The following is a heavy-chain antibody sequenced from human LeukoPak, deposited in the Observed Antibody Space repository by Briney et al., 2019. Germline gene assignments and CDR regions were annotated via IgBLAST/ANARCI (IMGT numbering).Heavy chain of an antibody. J-gene: IGHJ4*02. D-gene: IGHD4-17*01. Sequence: SVKVSCKASGGTFSSYAISWVRQAPGQGLEWMGRIIPILGIANYAQKFQGRVTITADKSTRTAYMELSSLRSEDTAVYYCARDDYGDYLFDYWGQGTLVTVSS. CDR3: ARDDYGDYLFDY. V-gene: IGHV1-69*04. CDR2: IIPILGIA. CDR1: GGTFSSYA.